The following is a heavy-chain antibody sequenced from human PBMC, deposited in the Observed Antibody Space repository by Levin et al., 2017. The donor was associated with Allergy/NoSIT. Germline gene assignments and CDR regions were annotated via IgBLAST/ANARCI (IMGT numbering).Heavy chain of an antibody. CDR1: GGTFSTTS. CDR3: ARGPQHCTSSTCYDAFDS. J-gene: IGHJ3*02. V-gene: IGHV1-69*02. Sequence: KISCKASGGTFSTTSISWLRQAPGQGLEWMGRIIPIYGIANHAQKFQGRVTITADTSTSTGDMELSSLRSEDTAVYYCARGPQHCTSSTCYDAFDSWGQGTMVTVSS. CDR2: IIPIYGIA. D-gene: IGHD2-2*01.